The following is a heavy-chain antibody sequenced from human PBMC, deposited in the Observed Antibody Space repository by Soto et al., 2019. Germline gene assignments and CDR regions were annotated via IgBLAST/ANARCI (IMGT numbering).Heavy chain of an antibody. CDR2: ISAYNGNT. D-gene: IGHD2-15*01. V-gene: IGHV1-18*01. CDR3: ARGGRYCSGGSCPSYWYFDL. CDR1: GYTFTSYG. Sequence: ASVKVSCKASGYTFTSYGISWVRRAPGQGLEWMGWISAYNGNTNYAQKLQGRVTMTTDTSTSTAYMELRSLRSDDTAVYYCARGGRYCSGGSCPSYWYFDLWGRGTLVTVSS. J-gene: IGHJ2*01.